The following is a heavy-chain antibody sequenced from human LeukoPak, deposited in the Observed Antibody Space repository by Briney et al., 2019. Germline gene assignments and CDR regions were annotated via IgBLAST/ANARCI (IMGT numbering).Heavy chain of an antibody. CDR2: ISGSGAST. V-gene: IGHV3-23*01. Sequence: GGSLRLSCAASAFTFSNYAMTWVRQAPGKGLEWVSGISGSGASTYYADSVKGRFTISRDNSKNTLYLQMNSLRAEDTAVYYCGRDGVPPCGADCPAFDYWGQGTLVTVSS. CDR3: GRDGVPPCGADCPAFDY. D-gene: IGHD2-21*02. CDR1: AFTFSNYA. J-gene: IGHJ4*02.